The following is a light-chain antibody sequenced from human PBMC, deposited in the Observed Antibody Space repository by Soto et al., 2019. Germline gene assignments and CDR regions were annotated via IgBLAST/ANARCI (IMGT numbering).Light chain of an antibody. CDR3: QQSVSSPYT. J-gene: IGKJ2*01. Sequence: EIVLTQSPGTLSLSPGERATLSCRASQSFTNAYLAWYQQKPGQAPRLLIYRASSRATGIPDRFSGSGSGTDFTLTIGSLEPEDFAVYYCQQSVSSPYTFGQGTKLELK. V-gene: IGKV3-20*01. CDR2: RAS. CDR1: QSFTNAY.